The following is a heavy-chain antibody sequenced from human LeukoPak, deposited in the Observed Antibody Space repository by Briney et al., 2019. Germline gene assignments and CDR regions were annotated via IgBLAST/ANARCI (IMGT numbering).Heavy chain of an antibody. CDR2: IIPIFGTA. CDR1: GGTFSSYA. J-gene: IGHJ4*02. V-gene: IGHV1-69*13. Sequence: SVKVSCKASGGTFSSYAISWVRQAPGQGLEWMGGIIPIFGTANYAQKFQGRVTITADESTSTAYMELSSLGSEDTAVYYCARPYYYDSSGYYSPYFDYWGQGTLVTVSS. CDR3: ARPYYYDSSGYYSPYFDY. D-gene: IGHD3-22*01.